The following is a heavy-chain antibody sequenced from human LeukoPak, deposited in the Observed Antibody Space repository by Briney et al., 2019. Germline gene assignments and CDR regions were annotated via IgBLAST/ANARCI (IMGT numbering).Heavy chain of an antibody. D-gene: IGHD3-10*01. J-gene: IGHJ3*01. CDR2: IKGDESKK. CDR3: ARDSNPRGGYDAFDF. CDR1: GFTFSGYW. V-gene: IGHV3-7*01. Sequence: GGSLRLSCAASGFTFSGYWMTWVRQAPGKGLEWVANIKGDESKKYYVDSVKGRFTTSRDNAKNSLYLQMNSLRAEDTAVYYCARDSNPRGGYDAFDFWGQGTLVTVSS.